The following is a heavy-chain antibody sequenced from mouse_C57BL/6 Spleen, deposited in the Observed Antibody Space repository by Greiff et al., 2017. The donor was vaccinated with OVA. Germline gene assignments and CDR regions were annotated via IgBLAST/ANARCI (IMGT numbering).Heavy chain of an antibody. CDR2: INYDGSST. J-gene: IGHJ3*01. D-gene: IGHD2-4*01. CDR1: GFTFSDYY. Sequence: EVKLMESEGGLVQPGSSMKLSCTASGFTFSDYYMAWVRQVPEKGLEWVANINYDGSSTYYLDSLKSRFIISRDNAKYILYLQMSSLKSEDTATYYCSRDDYDGFAYWGQGTLVTVSA. CDR3: SRDDYDGFAY. V-gene: IGHV5-16*01.